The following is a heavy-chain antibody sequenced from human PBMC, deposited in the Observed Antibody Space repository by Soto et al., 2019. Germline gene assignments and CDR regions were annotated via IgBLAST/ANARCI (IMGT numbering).Heavy chain of an antibody. D-gene: IGHD3-3*01. V-gene: IGHV4-34*01. CDR1: GGSFSGYY. J-gene: IGHJ4*02. CDR2: INHSGST. Sequence: SDTLSLTCAVYGGSFSGYYWSWIRQPPGKGLEWIGEINHSGSTNYNPSFKSRVTISVDTSKNQFSLKLSSVTAADTAVYYCARADGRRFWMRGNDYWGQGTLVTVSS. CDR3: ARADGRRFWMRGNDY.